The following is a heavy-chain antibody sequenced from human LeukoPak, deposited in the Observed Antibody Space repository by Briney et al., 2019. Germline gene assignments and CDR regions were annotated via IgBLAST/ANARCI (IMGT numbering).Heavy chain of an antibody. D-gene: IGHD5-18*01. Sequence: GGSLRLSCAASGFTVSSNYMSWVRQAPGKGLVWVSRINSDGSGTIYADSAKGRFTISRDNAKNTLFLQMNSLRAEDTAVYYCARVISGYRYTVDFWGQGTLVTVSS. CDR2: INSDGSGT. CDR1: GFTVSSNY. CDR3: ARVISGYRYTVDF. V-gene: IGHV3-74*01. J-gene: IGHJ4*02.